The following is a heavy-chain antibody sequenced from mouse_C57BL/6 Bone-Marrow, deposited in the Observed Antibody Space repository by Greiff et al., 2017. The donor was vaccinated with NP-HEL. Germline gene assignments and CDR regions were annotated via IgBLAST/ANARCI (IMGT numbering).Heavy chain of an antibody. V-gene: IGHV14-4*01. CDR3: TTWRLRYYFDY. D-gene: IGHD2-4*01. CDR1: GFNITDDY. CDR2: IDPENGDT. Sequence: EVQLQQSGAELVRPGASVKLSCTASGFNITDDYMHWVKQRPEQGLEWIGWIDPENGDTEYASKFQGKATITADTSSNTAYLQLSSLTSEDTAVYYCTTWRLRYYFDYWGQGTTLTVSS. J-gene: IGHJ2*01.